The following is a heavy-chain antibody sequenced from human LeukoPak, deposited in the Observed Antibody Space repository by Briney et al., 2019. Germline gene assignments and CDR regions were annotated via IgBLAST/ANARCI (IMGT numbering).Heavy chain of an antibody. Sequence: PGGSLRLSCAASGFTFDDYAMHWVRQAPGKGLEWVSLISWDGGSTYYADSVKGRFTISRDNSKNSLYLQMNSPRAEHTALYYCAKGSAAPYYYYYMDVWGKGTTVTVSS. J-gene: IGHJ6*03. V-gene: IGHV3-43D*03. CDR3: AKGSAAPYYYYYMDV. D-gene: IGHD6-25*01. CDR1: GFTFDDYA. CDR2: ISWDGGST.